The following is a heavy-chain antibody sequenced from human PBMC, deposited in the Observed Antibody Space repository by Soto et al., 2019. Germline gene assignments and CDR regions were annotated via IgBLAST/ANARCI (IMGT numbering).Heavy chain of an antibody. CDR2: IYYSGST. D-gene: IGHD3-22*01. CDR1: GGSISGGGYY. J-gene: IGHJ4*02. Sequence: PSETLSLTCTVSGGSISGGGYYWSWIRQHPGKGLEWIGYIYYSGSTYYNPSLKSRVTISVDTSKNQFSLKLSSVTAADTAVYYCARVPAADSSGYYYFDYWGQGTLVTVSS. CDR3: ARVPAADSSGYYYFDY. V-gene: IGHV4-31*03.